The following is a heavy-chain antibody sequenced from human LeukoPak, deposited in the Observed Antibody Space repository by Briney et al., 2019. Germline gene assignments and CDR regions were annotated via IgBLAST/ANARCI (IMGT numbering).Heavy chain of an antibody. CDR3: AREVAAAGTQGYNWFDP. Sequence: ASVKVSCKASGYTFTGYYMHWVRQAPGQGLEWMGWINPNSGGTNYAQKFQGRVTMTRDMSTSTVYMELSSLRSEDTAVYYCAREVAAAGTQGYNWFDPWGQGTLVTVSS. J-gene: IGHJ5*02. CDR2: INPNSGGT. V-gene: IGHV1-2*02. D-gene: IGHD6-13*01. CDR1: GYTFTGYY.